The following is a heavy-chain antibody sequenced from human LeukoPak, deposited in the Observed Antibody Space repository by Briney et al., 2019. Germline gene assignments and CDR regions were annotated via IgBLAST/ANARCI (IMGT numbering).Heavy chain of an antibody. Sequence: GGSLRLSCAASGFSFSSYWMHWVRQAPGKGLVWVSRTKSDGKTNYADSVKGRFTISRDNAKNTVSLQMNSLRAEDTGVYYCARAPSEIGGYYPEYFRHWGQGTLVTVSS. V-gene: IGHV3-74*01. CDR2: TKSDGKT. CDR3: ARAPSEIGGYYPEYFRH. CDR1: GFSFSSYW. J-gene: IGHJ1*01. D-gene: IGHD3-22*01.